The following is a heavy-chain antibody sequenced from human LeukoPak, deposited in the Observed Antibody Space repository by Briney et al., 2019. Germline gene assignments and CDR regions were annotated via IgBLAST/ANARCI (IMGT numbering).Heavy chain of an antibody. Sequence: GGSLRLSCAVSGFTFSSYAMSWVRQAPGKGLEWVSAISGSGGSTYYADSVKGRFTISRDNSKNTLYLQMNSLRAEDTAVYYCAKEGDYYDSSGYSSYFDYWGQGTLVTVSS. CDR3: AKEGDYYDSSGYSSYFDY. CDR2: ISGSGGST. J-gene: IGHJ4*02. D-gene: IGHD3-22*01. CDR1: GFTFSSYA. V-gene: IGHV3-23*01.